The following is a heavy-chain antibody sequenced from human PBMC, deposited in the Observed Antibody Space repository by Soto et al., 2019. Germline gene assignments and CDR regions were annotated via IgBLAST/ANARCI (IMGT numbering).Heavy chain of an antibody. CDR3: ARGWFGPDV. J-gene: IGHJ6*04. D-gene: IGHD3-10*01. CDR1: EFTFSGRS. Sequence: EVQLVESGGGLFQLGGSLSLSFAPSEFTFSGRSLHWVRQPPGKGLVWVSGIDNAGTDSTYADSVKGRFTSSRDNAKNTLYLQMNSLRVEDTAVYYCARGWFGPDVWGKGTTVTVSS. CDR2: IDNAGTDS. V-gene: IGHV3-74*01.